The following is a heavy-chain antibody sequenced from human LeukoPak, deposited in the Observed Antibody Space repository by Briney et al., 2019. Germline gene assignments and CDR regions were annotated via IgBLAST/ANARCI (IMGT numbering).Heavy chain of an antibody. CDR2: ISSSGTTI. V-gene: IGHV3-48*01. CDR3: PRRYYYMDV. CDR1: GFTFRTSG. Sequence: GGSLRLSCAASGFTFRTSGMNWVRQAPGKGLEWVSYISSSGTTISYAQSVKGRFTITRDNAQNSLTLHMNTLRADDTAVYYCPRRYYYMDVWGKGTTVTVSS. J-gene: IGHJ6*03.